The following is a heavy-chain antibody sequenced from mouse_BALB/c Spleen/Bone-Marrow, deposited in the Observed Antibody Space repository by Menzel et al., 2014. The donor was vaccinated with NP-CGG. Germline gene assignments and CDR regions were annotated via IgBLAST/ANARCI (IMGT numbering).Heavy chain of an antibody. CDR3: ARDINYDIYWYFDV. CDR1: GFTFTDYY. V-gene: IGHV7-3*02. Sequence: EVMLVESGGGLVQPGGSLRLSCATSGFTFTDYYMSWVRQPPGKALEWLGFIRNKANGYTTGYSASVKGRFTISRDNSKSILYLQMNTLRAEDSATYYCARDINYDIYWYFDVWGAGTTVTVSS. J-gene: IGHJ1*01. CDR2: IRNKANGYTT. D-gene: IGHD2-4*01.